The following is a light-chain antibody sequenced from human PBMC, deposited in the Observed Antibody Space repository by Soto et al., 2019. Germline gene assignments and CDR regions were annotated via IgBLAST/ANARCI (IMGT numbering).Light chain of an antibody. CDR2: RVS. CDR3: MQAVYWPFT. CDR1: QSLVYSDGQTY. Sequence: DIVLTQSPLLLPVTLGQPASISCTSSQSLVYSDGQTYLSWFQQRPGQSPRRLIYRVSNRDTGVPVRFSASGSGTDFTLKISRXEAEDVAVYFCMQAVYWPFTFGPGTKVDIK. V-gene: IGKV2-30*01. J-gene: IGKJ3*01.